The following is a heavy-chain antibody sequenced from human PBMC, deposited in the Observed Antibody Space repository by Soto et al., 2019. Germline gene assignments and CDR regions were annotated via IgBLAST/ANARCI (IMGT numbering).Heavy chain of an antibody. V-gene: IGHV4-59*01. J-gene: IGHJ5*02. Sequence: PSETLSLTCTVSGGSISSYYWSWIRQPPGKGLEWIGYIYYSGSTNYNPSLKSRVTISVDTSKNQFSLKLSSVTAADTAVYYCARDNKQLSSRWFDPWGQGTLVTVS. CDR2: IYYSGST. CDR1: GGSISSYY. D-gene: IGHD6-6*01. CDR3: ARDNKQLSSRWFDP.